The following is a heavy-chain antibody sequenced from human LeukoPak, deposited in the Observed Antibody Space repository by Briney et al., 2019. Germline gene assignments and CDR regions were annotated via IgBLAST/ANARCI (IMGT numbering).Heavy chain of an antibody. J-gene: IGHJ4*02. CDR3: ARLNGNYVASLDY. CDR2: INHSGST. D-gene: IGHD4-17*01. V-gene: IGHV4-34*01. CDR1: GGSFSGYY. Sequence: PSETLSLTCAVYGGSFSGYYWSWIRQPPGKGLEWIGEINHSGSTNYNPSLKSRVTISVDTSKNQFSLKLSSVTAADTAVYYCARLNGNYVASLDYWGRGTLVTVSS.